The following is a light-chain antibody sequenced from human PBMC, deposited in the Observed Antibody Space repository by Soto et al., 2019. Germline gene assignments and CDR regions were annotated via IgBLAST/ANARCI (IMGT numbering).Light chain of an antibody. CDR2: YDS. CDR1: NIGRKS. V-gene: IGLV3-21*01. Sequence: SYELTQPPSVSVAPGETARITCGGNNIGRKSVHWYHQKPGQAPVLVIYYDSDRPSGIPERFSGSNSGNTATLTITRVEAGDEADYPRRVGENNSDHAVSGGGTK. CDR3: RVGENNSDHAV. J-gene: IGLJ2*01.